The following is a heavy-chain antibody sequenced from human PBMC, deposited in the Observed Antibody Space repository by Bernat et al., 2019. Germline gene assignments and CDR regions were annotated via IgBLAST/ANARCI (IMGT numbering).Heavy chain of an antibody. V-gene: IGHV3-66*01. CDR3: ARDKAVAGTEGFFDY. CDR1: GFTFSSYA. CDR2: IYSGGST. J-gene: IGHJ4*02. D-gene: IGHD6-19*01. Sequence: VQLVESGGGVVQPGRSLRLSCAASGFTFSSYAMHWVRQASGKGLEWVAVIYSGGSTYYADSVKGRFTISRDNSKNTLYLQMNSLRAEDTAVYYCARDKAVAGTEGFFDYWGQGTLVTVSS.